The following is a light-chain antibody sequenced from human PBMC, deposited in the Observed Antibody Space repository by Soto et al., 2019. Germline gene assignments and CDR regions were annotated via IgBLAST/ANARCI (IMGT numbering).Light chain of an antibody. V-gene: IGKV1-39*01. CDR2: AAS. CDR3: QQSYSTPRT. CDR1: QTISNS. J-gene: IGKJ2*01. Sequence: DIQMTQSPSSLSASVGDRVTITCRASQTISNSLNWYQQKPGKAPELLIYAASTLQIGVPSRFSGSGSGPDFTLTISSLLPEDFATYYCQQSYSTPRTFGQGTKLEIK.